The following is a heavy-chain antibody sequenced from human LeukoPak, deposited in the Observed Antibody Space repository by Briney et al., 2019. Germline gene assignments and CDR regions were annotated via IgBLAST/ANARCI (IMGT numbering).Heavy chain of an antibody. V-gene: IGHV1-8*03. D-gene: IGHD6-19*01. J-gene: IGHJ4*02. CDR2: MNPNSGNT. Sequence: ASVKVSCKASGYTFTSYDINWVRQATGQGLEWMGWMNPNSGNTGYAQKFQGRITITRNTSISTAYMELSSLRSEDTAVYYCARASGQWLPPVYWGQGTLVTVSS. CDR3: ARASGQWLPPVY. CDR1: GYTFTSYD.